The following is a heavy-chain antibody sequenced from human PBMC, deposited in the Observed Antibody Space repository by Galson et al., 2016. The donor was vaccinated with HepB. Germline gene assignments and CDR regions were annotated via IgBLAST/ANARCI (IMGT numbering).Heavy chain of an antibody. D-gene: IGHD3-22*01. CDR2: VWYDGSNK. V-gene: IGHV3-33*06. CDR3: AKDEDNYDSNGYSGIDY. Sequence: SLRLSCAASGFTFSNYGMHWVRQAPGKGLEWVAVVWYDGSNKYYADSVKGRFTISRDNSKNTLFLQMNSLRAEDTAVYHCAKDEDNYDSNGYSGIDYWGQGTLVTVSS. J-gene: IGHJ4*02. CDR1: GFTFSNYG.